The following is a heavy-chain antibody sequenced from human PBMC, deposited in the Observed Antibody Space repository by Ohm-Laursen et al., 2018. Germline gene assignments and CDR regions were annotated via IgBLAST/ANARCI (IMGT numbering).Heavy chain of an antibody. V-gene: IGHV3-30*18. D-gene: IGHD6-19*01. CDR1: GFTFSSYG. Sequence: SLRLSCSASGFTFSSYGIHWVRLAPGKGLEWVALISFDGSNGYYADSVKGRFTISRDNSKNTLYLQMNSLRAEDTALYYCAKDKGDSSGWFFDLWGQGTLVTVSS. CDR2: ISFDGSNG. J-gene: IGHJ4*02. CDR3: AKDKGDSSGWFFDL.